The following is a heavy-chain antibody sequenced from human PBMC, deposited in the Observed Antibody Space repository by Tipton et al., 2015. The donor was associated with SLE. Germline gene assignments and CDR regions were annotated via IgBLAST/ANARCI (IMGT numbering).Heavy chain of an antibody. Sequence: TLSLTCAVYGGSFSGYYWSWIRQPPGKGLEWIGEINHRGSTNYNPSLKSRVTISLDTSKNQFSLKLSSMTAADTAVYYCAGVAVTTGYVDYWGQGTLVTVSS. J-gene: IGHJ4*02. D-gene: IGHD4-17*01. CDR3: AGVAVTTGYVDY. CDR2: INHRGST. V-gene: IGHV4-34*01. CDR1: GGSFSGYY.